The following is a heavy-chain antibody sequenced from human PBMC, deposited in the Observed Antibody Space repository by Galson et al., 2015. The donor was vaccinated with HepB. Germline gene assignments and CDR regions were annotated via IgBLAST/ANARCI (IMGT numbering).Heavy chain of an antibody. J-gene: IGHJ6*02. Sequence: SVKVSCKASGGTFTSYAISWVRQAPGQGLEWMGGIIPYNGNTNYAQKLQGRVTMTTDTSTSTAYMELRSLRSDDTAVYYCAREPIGYCSRARHHPPGYHHSGPGVWGQGTPLTVSS. CDR2: IIPYNGNT. V-gene: IGHV1-18*01. D-gene: IGHD2-15*01. CDR3: AREPIGYCSRARHHPPGYHHSGPGV. CDR1: GGTFTSYA.